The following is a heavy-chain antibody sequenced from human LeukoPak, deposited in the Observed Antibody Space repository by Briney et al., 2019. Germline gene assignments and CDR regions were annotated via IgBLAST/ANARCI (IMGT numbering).Heavy chain of an antibody. D-gene: IGHD5-18*01. J-gene: IGHJ4*02. CDR1: GGSFSGYY. V-gene: IGHV4-34*01. CDR2: INHGGST. CDR3: ARRPLYSYGPNDY. Sequence: SETLSLTCAVYGGSFSGYYWSSIRQPPGKGLEWIGEINHGGSTNYNPSLKSRVTISVDTSKNQFSLRLSSVTAADTAVYYCARRPLYSYGPNDYWGQGTLVTVSS.